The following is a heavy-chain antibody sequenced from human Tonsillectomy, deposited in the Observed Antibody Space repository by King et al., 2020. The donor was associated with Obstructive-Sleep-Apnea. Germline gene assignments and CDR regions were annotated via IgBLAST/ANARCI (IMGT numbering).Heavy chain of an antibody. Sequence: DVQLVESGGGLVQPGGSLRLSCAASGFTFSNYGMNWVRQAPGKGLDWVSYISDSSSTIYYADSVKGRFTISRDNTKNSLYLQMNSLRAEDTAVYYCASSGGYDLSSNWFDPWGQGTLVTVSS. CDR1: GFTFSNYG. CDR2: ISDSSSTI. CDR3: ASSGGYDLSSNWFDP. D-gene: IGHD5-12*01. V-gene: IGHV3-48*04. J-gene: IGHJ5*02.